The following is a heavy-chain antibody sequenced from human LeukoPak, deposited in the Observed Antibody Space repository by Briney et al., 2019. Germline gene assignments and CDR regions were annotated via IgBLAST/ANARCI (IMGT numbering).Heavy chain of an antibody. V-gene: IGHV3-7*01. CDR1: GFTFSSYW. Sequence: GGSLRLSCAASGFTFSSYWMSWVRQAPGKGLEWVANIKQDGSEKYYVDSVKGRFTISRDNAKNSLYLQMNSLRAEDTAVYYCARDSPSVVAYYYYYGMDVWGQGTTVTVSS. D-gene: IGHD2-2*01. CDR2: IKQDGSEK. CDR3: ARDSPSVVAYYYYYGMDV. J-gene: IGHJ6*02.